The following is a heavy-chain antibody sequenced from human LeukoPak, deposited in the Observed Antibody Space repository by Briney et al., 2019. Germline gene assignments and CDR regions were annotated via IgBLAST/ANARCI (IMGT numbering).Heavy chain of an antibody. J-gene: IGHJ6*03. Sequence: QPGGSLRLSCAASGFTFSSYSMIWVRQAPGKGLEWVSYISSSSSTIYYADSVKGRVTISRDNAKNSLYLQMNSLRAEDTAVYYCARGDNWDYYFYMDVWGKGTTVTVSS. CDR1: GFTFSSYS. V-gene: IGHV3-48*01. CDR2: ISSSSSTI. D-gene: IGHD1-1*01. CDR3: ARGDNWDYYFYMDV.